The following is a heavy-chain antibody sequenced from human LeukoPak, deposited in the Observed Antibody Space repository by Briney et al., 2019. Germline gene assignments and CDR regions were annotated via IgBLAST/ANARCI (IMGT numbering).Heavy chain of an antibody. J-gene: IGHJ2*01. CDR2: IYYSRST. Sequence: PSETLSLTCTVSGGSISSSSYYWGWIRQPPGKGLEWIGSIYYSRSTYYNPSLKSRVTISVDTSKNQFSLKLSSVTAADAAVYYCARQTDWYFDLWGRGTLVTVSS. CDR3: ARQTDWYFDL. V-gene: IGHV4-39*01. CDR1: GGSISSSSYY. D-gene: IGHD1-1*01.